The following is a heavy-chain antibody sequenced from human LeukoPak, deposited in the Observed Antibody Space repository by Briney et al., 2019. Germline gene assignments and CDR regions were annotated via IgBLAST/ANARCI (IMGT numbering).Heavy chain of an antibody. Sequence: GGSLRLSCAASGFTFSSYGMSWVRQAPGKGLEWVSAISGSGGSTYYADSVKGRFTISRDNSKNTLYLQMNSLRAEDTAVYYCASGWERSSWGPFDYWGQGTLVTVSS. CDR1: GFTFSSYG. V-gene: IGHV3-23*01. CDR2: ISGSGGST. J-gene: IGHJ4*02. CDR3: ASGWERSSWGPFDY. D-gene: IGHD6-13*01.